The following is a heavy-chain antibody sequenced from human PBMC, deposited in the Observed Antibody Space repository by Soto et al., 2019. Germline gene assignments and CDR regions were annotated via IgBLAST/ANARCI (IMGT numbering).Heavy chain of an antibody. CDR1: GFTFSSYS. CDR2: ISSSSSTI. CDR3: ARHPERIAEIGWFDP. J-gene: IGHJ5*02. V-gene: IGHV3-48*02. D-gene: IGHD6-13*01. Sequence: EVQLVESGGGLVQPGGSLRLSCAASGFTFSSYSMNWVRQAPGKGLEWVSYISSSSSTIYYADSVKGRFTISRDNAKNSLYLQMNSLGDEDTALYYCARHPERIAEIGWFDPWGQGTLVTVSS.